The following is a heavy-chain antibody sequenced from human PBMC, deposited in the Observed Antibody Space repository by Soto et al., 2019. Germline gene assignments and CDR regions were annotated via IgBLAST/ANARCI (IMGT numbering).Heavy chain of an antibody. CDR1: EFTFRGYA. D-gene: IGHD3-22*01. Sequence: GGSLKLSVAASEFTFRGYAMSWVGKAPGRGLEWVSAISGSGGSTYYADSVKGRFTISRDNSKNTLYLQMNSLRAEDTAVYYCATDYYDSSGYYSEPDAFDIWGQGTMVTVSS. J-gene: IGHJ3*02. CDR2: ISGSGGST. CDR3: ATDYYDSSGYYSEPDAFDI. V-gene: IGHV3-23*01.